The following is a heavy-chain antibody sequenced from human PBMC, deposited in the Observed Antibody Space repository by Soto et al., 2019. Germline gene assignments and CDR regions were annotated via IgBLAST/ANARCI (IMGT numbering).Heavy chain of an antibody. CDR3: ARGRCSSTSCYRYYYYGMDV. CDR2: INHSGST. V-gene: IGHV4-34*01. J-gene: IGHJ6*02. CDR1: GGSFSGYY. Sequence: PSETLSLTCAVYGGSFSGYYWSWIRQPPGKGLEWIGEINHSGSTNYNPSLKSRVTISVDTSKNQFSLKLSSVTAADTAVYYCARGRCSSTSCYRYYYYGMDVWGQGTTVTVS. D-gene: IGHD2-2*01.